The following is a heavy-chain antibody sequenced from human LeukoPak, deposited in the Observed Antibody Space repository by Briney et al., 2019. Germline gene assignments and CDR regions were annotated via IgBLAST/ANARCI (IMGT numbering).Heavy chain of an antibody. V-gene: IGHV3-7*04. CDR2: IYPDGSDI. CDR1: GLTISKSW. J-gene: IGHJ4*02. Sequence: GGSLRLSCAVSGLTISKSWMSWVRQAPGKGLEWVANIYPDGSDIYYVDSVKGRFTVSRDNAKNSLYLQMNSLRVEDTGTYYCIRGSSSYWGQGTLVTV. CDR3: IRGSSSY.